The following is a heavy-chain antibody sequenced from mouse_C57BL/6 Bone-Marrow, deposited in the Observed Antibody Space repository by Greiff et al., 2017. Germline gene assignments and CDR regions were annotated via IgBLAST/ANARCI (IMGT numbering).Heavy chain of an antibody. V-gene: IGHV14-4*01. J-gene: IGHJ4*01. Sequence: EVKVVESGAELVRPGASVKLSCTASGFNIKDDYMHWVKQRPEQGLEWIGWIDPENGDTEYASKFQGKATITADTSSNTAYLQLSSLTSEDTAVYYCTTGGYVYAMDYWGQGTSVTVSS. D-gene: IGHD3-1*01. CDR1: GFNIKDDY. CDR2: IDPENGDT. CDR3: TTGGYVYAMDY.